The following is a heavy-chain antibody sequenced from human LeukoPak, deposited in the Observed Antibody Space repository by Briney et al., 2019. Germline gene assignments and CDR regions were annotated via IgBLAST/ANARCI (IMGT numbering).Heavy chain of an antibody. CDR3: ATAFTSGWCPFDY. J-gene: IGHJ4*02. CDR2: IRCAEGGT. V-gene: IGHV3-23*01. D-gene: IGHD6-19*01. Sequence: GGSLTLFCSASGFTINTFTMNGVRPAPGKALEWGSTIRCAEGGTHYADYVKGRFTISRDNLENTLYLQLNYLREEDTALYYGATAFTSGWCPFDYWGQGALVTVSS. CDR1: GFTINTFT.